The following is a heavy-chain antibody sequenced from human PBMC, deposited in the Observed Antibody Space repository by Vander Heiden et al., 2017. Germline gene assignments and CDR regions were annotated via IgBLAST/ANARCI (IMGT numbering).Heavy chain of an antibody. CDR1: GFTFSSYS. CDR2: ISSSSSYI. V-gene: IGHV3-21*01. CDR3: TPIVVVPAAITGVDY. D-gene: IGHD2-2*01. Sequence: EVQLVESGGGLVKPGGSLRLSCPASGFTFSSYSMNWVRQAPGKWLEWVSSISSSSSYIYYADSVKGRFTISRDNAKNSLYLQMNSLRAEDTAVYYCTPIVVVPAAITGVDYWGQGTLVTVSS. J-gene: IGHJ4*02.